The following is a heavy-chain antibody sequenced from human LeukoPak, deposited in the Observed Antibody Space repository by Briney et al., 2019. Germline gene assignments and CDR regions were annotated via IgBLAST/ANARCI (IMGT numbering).Heavy chain of an antibody. V-gene: IGHV4-59*01. CDR2: IYYSGST. Sequence: PSETLSLTCTVSGGSISSYYWSWIRRPPGKGLEWIGYIYYSGSTNYNPSLKSRVTISVDTSKNQFSLKLSSVTAADTAVYYCARASSPKIYGMDVWGQGTTVTVSS. CDR1: GGSISSYY. CDR3: ARASSPKIYGMDV. J-gene: IGHJ6*02.